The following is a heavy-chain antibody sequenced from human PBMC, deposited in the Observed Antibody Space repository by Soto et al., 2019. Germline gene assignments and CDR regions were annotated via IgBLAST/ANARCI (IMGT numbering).Heavy chain of an antibody. CDR2: LSGSGTRT. V-gene: IGHV3-23*01. CDR1: GFTFVDYA. Sequence: EVQLLESGGGLVQPGGSLRLSCAASGFTFVDYAMNWVRQAPGKGLEWVATLSGSGTRTYYADSVKGRVTISRDNSRNTLYLQMNSLRAEDTAVYYCAKGTSNGGWFNPFDYWGQGTLVTVSS. J-gene: IGHJ4*02. CDR3: AKGTSNGGWFNPFDY. D-gene: IGHD6-19*01.